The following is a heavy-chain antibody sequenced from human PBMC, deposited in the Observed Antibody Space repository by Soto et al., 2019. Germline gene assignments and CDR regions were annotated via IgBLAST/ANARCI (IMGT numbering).Heavy chain of an antibody. J-gene: IGHJ6*02. CDR3: TRHRPGGSGWYSYYYGMDV. CDR1: GFTFSGSA. V-gene: IGHV3-73*01. Sequence: GGSLRLSCAASGFTFSGSAMHWVRQASGKGLEWVGHIRSKANSYATAYVASVKGRFTISRDDSKNMAYLQMNSLKTVDTAVYYCTRHRPGGSGWYSYYYGMDVWGQGTTVTVSS. D-gene: IGHD6-19*01. CDR2: IRSKANSYAT.